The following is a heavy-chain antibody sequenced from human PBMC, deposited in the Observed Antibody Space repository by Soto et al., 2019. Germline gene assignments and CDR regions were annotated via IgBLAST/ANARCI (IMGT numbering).Heavy chain of an antibody. CDR3: ARELNTESSAYYSFAY. V-gene: IGHV1-18*01. Sequence: QVQLVQSGPEAKMPGASVKVSCKTSGYSFSAYGLAWLRQAPGQRPEWMGWVSTNNANTNYAQKFQGRVTMTTDTSTTTTYMELRSLRSDDTAVYYCARELNTESSAYYSFAYWGQGTLVTVSS. J-gene: IGHJ4*02. CDR2: VSTNNANT. D-gene: IGHD3-22*01. CDR1: GYSFSAYG.